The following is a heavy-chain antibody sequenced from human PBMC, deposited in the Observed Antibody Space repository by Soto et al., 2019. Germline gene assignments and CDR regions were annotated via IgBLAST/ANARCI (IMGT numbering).Heavy chain of an antibody. J-gene: IGHJ5*02. CDR3: AKDLELTSITMVRGVPSWFDP. CDR2: ISYDGSNK. V-gene: IGHV3-30*18. CDR1: GFTFSSYG. Sequence: PGVSLRLSCAASGFTFSSYGMHWVRQAPGKGLEWVAVISYDGSNKYYADSVKGRFTISRDNSKNTLYLQMNSLRAEDTAVYYCAKDLELTSITMVRGVPSWFDPSGQGTLVTVSS. D-gene: IGHD3-10*01.